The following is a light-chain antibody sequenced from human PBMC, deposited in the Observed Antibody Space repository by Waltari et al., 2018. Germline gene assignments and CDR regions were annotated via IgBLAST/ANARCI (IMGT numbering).Light chain of an antibody. CDR2: GAS. J-gene: IGKJ4*01. Sequence: CRASQTITGSWLTWYHQKPGQAPRLLIYGASNRAPGIPDRFSGGGSGTDFTLTISRLEPEDSAVYYCQQYDGSVVTFGGGTKVEIK. CDR3: QQYDGSVVT. CDR1: QTITGSW. V-gene: IGKV3-20*01.